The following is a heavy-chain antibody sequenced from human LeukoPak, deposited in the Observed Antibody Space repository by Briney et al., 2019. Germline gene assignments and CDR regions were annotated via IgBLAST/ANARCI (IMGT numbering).Heavy chain of an antibody. CDR2: IYPGDSDT. J-gene: IGHJ4*02. Sequence: GEPLKISCKASGYSFTSYWIGWVRQMPGKGLEWMGIIYPGDSDTRYSPSFQGQVTISADKSISTAYLQWSSPKASDTAMYYCARRNDILTGSPFDYWGQGTLVTVSS. D-gene: IGHD3-9*01. CDR1: GYSFTSYW. CDR3: ARRNDILTGSPFDY. V-gene: IGHV5-51*01.